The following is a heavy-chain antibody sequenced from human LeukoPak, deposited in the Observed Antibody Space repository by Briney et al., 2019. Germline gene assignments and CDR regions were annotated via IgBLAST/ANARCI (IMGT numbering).Heavy chain of an antibody. CDR2: VTHGGTT. Sequence: SETLSLTCTVSGYSISSGYYWGWIRQPPGEGLEWIGEVTHGGTTNYNPSLKSRVTISVDTSKNQFSLKLTSVTAADTAVYYCARGTYSATWPDAFDIWGRGTMVTVSS. CDR3: ARGTYSATWPDAFDI. V-gene: IGHV4-38-2*02. CDR1: GYSISSGYY. D-gene: IGHD3-16*01. J-gene: IGHJ3*02.